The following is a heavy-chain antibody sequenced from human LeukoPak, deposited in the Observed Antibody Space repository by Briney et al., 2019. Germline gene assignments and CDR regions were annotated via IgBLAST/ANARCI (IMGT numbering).Heavy chain of an antibody. CDR2: IYYSGST. Sequence: PSQTLSLTCTVSGGSISSGGYYWSWIRQHPGKGLEWIGYIYYSGSTYYNPSLKSRVTISVDTSKNQFSLKLSSVTAADTAVYYCARLRACSGGSCYSVEDYYYYYGMDVWGQGTTVTDSS. V-gene: IGHV4-31*03. CDR3: ARLRACSGGSCYSVEDYYYYYGMDV. D-gene: IGHD2-15*01. J-gene: IGHJ6*02. CDR1: GGSISSGGYY.